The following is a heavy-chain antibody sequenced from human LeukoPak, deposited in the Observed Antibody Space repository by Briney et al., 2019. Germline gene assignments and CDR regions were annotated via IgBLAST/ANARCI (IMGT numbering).Heavy chain of an antibody. J-gene: IGHJ5*02. D-gene: IGHD6-13*01. CDR3: ARLEGQQLVRSRFDP. Sequence: SETLSLTCAVYGGSFSGYYWSWIRQPPGKGLEWIGEINHSGSTNYNPSLKSRVTISVDTSKNQFSLKLSSVTAADTAVYYCARLEGQQLVRSRFDPWGQGTLVTVSS. V-gene: IGHV4-34*01. CDR1: GGSFSGYY. CDR2: INHSGST.